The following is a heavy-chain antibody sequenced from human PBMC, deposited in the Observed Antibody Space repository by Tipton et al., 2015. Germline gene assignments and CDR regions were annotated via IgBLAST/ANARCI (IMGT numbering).Heavy chain of an antibody. J-gene: IGHJ6*02. D-gene: IGHD1-1*01. CDR3: VRHRDRQLDDGIDV. Sequence: GLVKPSETLSLICTVSGGTISNNYYWGWIRQPPGKGLEWIGSIYYSGNTYYSPSFKSRVTLSVDRSKRQFSLNVSSVTAADTAVYYCVRHRDRQLDDGIDVWGQGATVTVSS. V-gene: IGHV4-39*01. CDR2: IYYSGNT. CDR1: GGTISNNYY.